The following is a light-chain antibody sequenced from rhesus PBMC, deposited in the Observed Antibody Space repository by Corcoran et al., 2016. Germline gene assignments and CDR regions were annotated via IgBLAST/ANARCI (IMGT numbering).Light chain of an antibody. V-gene: IGKV1-18*01. CDR1: QSISSW. Sequence: DIQMTQSPSSLSASVGDTVTITCRASQSISSWLDWYQQKPGKAPKLLIYKAYSLQSGVPSRFIGSGSGTVYTLTISSLQPEDFATYYCQQGYHTPRPFGQGTKVEIK. CDR2: KAY. CDR3: QQGYHTPRP. J-gene: IGKJ1*01.